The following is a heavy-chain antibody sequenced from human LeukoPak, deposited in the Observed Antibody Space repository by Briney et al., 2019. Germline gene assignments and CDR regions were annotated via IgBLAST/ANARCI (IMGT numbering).Heavy chain of an antibody. CDR2: INGDGSST. Sequence: VGSLRLSCAASGSTFSNYWTHWVRQAPGKGLVWVSRINGDGSSTSYADSVKGRFTISRDNAKNTLYLQMNSLRAEDTAVYYCARDYGRSRDYGMDVWGQGTTVTVSS. D-gene: IGHD3-10*01. J-gene: IGHJ6*02. CDR3: ARDYGRSRDYGMDV. V-gene: IGHV3-74*01. CDR1: GSTFSNYW.